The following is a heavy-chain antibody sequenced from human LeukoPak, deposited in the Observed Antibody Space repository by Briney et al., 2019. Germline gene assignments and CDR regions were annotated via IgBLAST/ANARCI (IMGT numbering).Heavy chain of an antibody. CDR1: GYTFTGHY. CDR3: ARATVTMDDY. CDR2: INPSGGST. D-gene: IGHD4-17*01. V-gene: IGHV1-46*01. J-gene: IGHJ4*02. Sequence: ASVKVSCKASGYTFTGHYMHWVRQAPGQGLEWMGIINPSGGSTSYAQKFQGRVTMTRDTSTSTVYMELSSLRSEDTAVYYCARATVTMDDYWGQGTLVTVSS.